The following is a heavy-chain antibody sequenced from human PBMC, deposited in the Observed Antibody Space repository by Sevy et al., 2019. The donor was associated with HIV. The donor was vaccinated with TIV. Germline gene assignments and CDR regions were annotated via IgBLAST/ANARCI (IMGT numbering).Heavy chain of an antibody. J-gene: IGHJ6*02. CDR1: GYTFTGDY. Sequence: ASVKVSCKASGYTFTGDYLHWVRQAPGQGLEWMGRVYPNSGDTNYAQKFQGRVTMTRDTSISTAYMELSSLRSDDTAVYYCARDGGGGTTNSGMDVWGQGTTVTVSS. V-gene: IGHV1-2*06. CDR2: VYPNSGDT. D-gene: IGHD1-7*01. CDR3: ARDGGGGTTNSGMDV.